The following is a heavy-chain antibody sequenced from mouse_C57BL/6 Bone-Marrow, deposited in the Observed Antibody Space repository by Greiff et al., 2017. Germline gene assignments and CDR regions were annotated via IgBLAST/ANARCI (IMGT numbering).Heavy chain of an antibody. D-gene: IGHD3-2*02. CDR2: IDPETGGT. CDR1: GYTFTDYE. CDR3: TSHGAQLRSPSYYYAMDY. V-gene: IGHV1-15*01. J-gene: IGHJ4*01. Sequence: QVHVKQSGAELVRPGASVTLSCKASGYTFTDYEMHWVKQTPVHGLEWIGAIDPETGGTAYNQKFKGKAILTADKSSSTAYMELHSLTSEDSAVYYCTSHGAQLRSPSYYYAMDYWGQGTSVTVSS.